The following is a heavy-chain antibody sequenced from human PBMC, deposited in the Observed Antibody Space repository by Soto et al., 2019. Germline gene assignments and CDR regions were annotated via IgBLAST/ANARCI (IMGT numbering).Heavy chain of an antibody. CDR3: ARGRGYSGDDHYYYFDIXV. J-gene: IGHJ6*02. CDR1: GGTFSSYA. V-gene: IGHV1-69*13. D-gene: IGHD5-12*01. Sequence: SVKVSCKASGGTFSSYAISWVRQAPXQGLEWMGGIIPIFGTANYAQKFQGRVTITADESTSTAYMELSRLRSTDTAVYYCARGRGYSGDDHYYYFDIXVWGQG. CDR2: IIPIFGTA.